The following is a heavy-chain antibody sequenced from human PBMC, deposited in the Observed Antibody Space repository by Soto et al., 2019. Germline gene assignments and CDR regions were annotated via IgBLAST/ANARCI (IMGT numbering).Heavy chain of an antibody. CDR1: GYPLSDYS. CDR2: FGTSRKYI. D-gene: IGHD2-21*01. Sequence: GGSLRLSCAASGYPLSDYSMNLVRQSPGKGLEWVSYFGTSRKYIFYPDSVRGRFTISRDDAKNSVYLQMNSLSDADTAVYYCVRDRDWAFDIWGQGTMVTVSS. V-gene: IGHV3-48*02. J-gene: IGHJ3*02. CDR3: VRDRDWAFDI.